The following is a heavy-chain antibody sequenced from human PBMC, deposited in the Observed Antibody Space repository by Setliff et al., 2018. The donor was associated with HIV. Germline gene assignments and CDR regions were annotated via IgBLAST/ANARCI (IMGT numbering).Heavy chain of an antibody. CDR2: IYTSGST. D-gene: IGHD5-18*01. V-gene: IGHV4-61*02. Sequence: SETLSLTCTVSGGSISSGSYSWSWIRQPAGKGLEWIGRIYTSGSTNYNPSLKSRVTISVDTSKNQFSLKLVSVTAADTALYSCARVRAGAGYSFGYGGWHFDLWGRGTLVTVSS. CDR3: ARVRAGAGYSFGYGGWHFDL. CDR1: GGSISSGSYS. J-gene: IGHJ2*01.